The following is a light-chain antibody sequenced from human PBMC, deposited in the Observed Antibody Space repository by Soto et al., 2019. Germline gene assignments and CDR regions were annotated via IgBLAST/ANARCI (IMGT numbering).Light chain of an antibody. CDR2: EVS. J-gene: IGLJ2*01. Sequence: QSALTQPRSVSGSPGQSVTISCTGTDSDVGTYNYVSWYQQHPGKAPKLMIYEVSNRPSGVSNRFSGSKSGNTASLTISGLQAEDEADYYCSSYTSSSTHVVFGGGTKLTVL. V-gene: IGLV2-14*01. CDR1: DSDVGTYNY. CDR3: SSYTSSSTHVV.